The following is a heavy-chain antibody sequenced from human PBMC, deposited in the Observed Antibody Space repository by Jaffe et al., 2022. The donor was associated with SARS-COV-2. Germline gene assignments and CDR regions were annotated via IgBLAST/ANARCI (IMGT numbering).Heavy chain of an antibody. CDR1: GYTFTGYY. CDR2: INPNSGGT. J-gene: IGHJ4*02. D-gene: IGHD3-10*01. Sequence: QVQLVQSGAEVKKPGASVKVSCKASGYTFTGYYMHWVRQAPGQGLEWMGWINPNSGGTNYAQKFQGRVTMTRDTSISTAYMELSRLRSDDTAVYYCARDPPWVGPEYYFDYWGQGTLVTVSS. CDR3: ARDPPWVGPEYYFDY. V-gene: IGHV1-2*02.